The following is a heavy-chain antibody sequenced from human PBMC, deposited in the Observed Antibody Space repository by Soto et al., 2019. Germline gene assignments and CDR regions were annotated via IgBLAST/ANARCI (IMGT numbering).Heavy chain of an antibody. V-gene: IGHV5-51*01. J-gene: IGHJ5*02. CDR3: ARLLAEYSASVGP. CDR1: GYSFASYW. D-gene: IGHD6-6*01. CDR2: IHPGDSDT. Sequence: GESLKISCKGSGYSFASYWIGWVRQMPGKGLEWMGIIHPGDSDTRYSPSFRGHVTISADKSTSRAYLQWSSLGASDSAIYYCARLLAEYSASVGPWGQGTLVTVSS.